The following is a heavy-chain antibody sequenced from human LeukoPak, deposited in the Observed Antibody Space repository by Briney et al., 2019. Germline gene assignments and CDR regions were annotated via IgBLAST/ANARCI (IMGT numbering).Heavy chain of an antibody. CDR1: GGTFSSYA. Sequence: ASVKVSCKASGGTFSSYAISWVRQAPGQGLEWMGRIIPILGIANYAQKFQGRVTITADNSTSTAYMELSSLRSEDTAVYYCARAHFYYDSSGYYEPFDYWGQGTLVTVSS. V-gene: IGHV1-69*04. D-gene: IGHD3-22*01. CDR3: ARAHFYYDSSGYYEPFDY. CDR2: IIPILGIA. J-gene: IGHJ4*02.